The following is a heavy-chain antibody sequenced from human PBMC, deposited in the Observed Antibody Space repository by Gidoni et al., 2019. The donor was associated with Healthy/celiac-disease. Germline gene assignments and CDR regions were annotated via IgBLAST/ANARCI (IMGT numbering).Heavy chain of an antibody. CDR3: ARWGAGRIPADAFDI. CDR1: GGSIRSYY. V-gene: IGHV4-59*01. D-gene: IGHD3-16*01. Sequence: QVQLQESGPGLVKPSETLSLTCTVYGGSIRSYYWSWIRQPPGKGLKWIGYIYYSGSTNYNPSLKSRVTISVDTSKNQFSLKLSSVTAADTAVYYCARWGAGRIPADAFDIWGQGTMVTVSS. J-gene: IGHJ3*02. CDR2: IYYSGST.